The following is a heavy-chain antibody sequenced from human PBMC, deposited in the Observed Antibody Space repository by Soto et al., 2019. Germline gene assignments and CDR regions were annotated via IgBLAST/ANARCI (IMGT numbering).Heavy chain of an antibody. V-gene: IGHV6-1*01. CDR2: TYYRSKWYN. Sequence: SQTLSLTCAISGDSVSSNSAAWNWIRQSPSRGLEWLGRTYYRSKWYNDYAVSVKIRITINPDTSKNQFSLQLNSVTPEDTAVYYCARAVIAARTNTYYYYGMDVWGQGTTVTVSS. CDR3: ARAVIAARTNTYYYYGMDV. J-gene: IGHJ6*02. D-gene: IGHD6-6*01. CDR1: GDSVSSNSAA.